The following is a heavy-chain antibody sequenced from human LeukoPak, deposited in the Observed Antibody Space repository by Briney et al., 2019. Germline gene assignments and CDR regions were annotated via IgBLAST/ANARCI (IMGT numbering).Heavy chain of an antibody. J-gene: IGHJ4*02. CDR2: IYPGDSDT. CDR3: ARQKGYYDSSGYQKIIDY. D-gene: IGHD3-22*01. CDR1: GYSFTSYW. Sequence: GESLKISCKGSGYSFTSYWIGWVRQMPGKGLEWMGIIYPGDSDTRYSPSFQGQVTISADKSISTAYLQWSSLKASDTAMYYCARQKGYYDSSGYQKIIDYWGQRTLVTVSS. V-gene: IGHV5-51*01.